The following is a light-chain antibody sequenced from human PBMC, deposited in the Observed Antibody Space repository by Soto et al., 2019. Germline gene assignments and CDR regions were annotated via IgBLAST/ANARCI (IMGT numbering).Light chain of an antibody. CDR1: QSVLFVSNNKNF. CDR2: WAS. Sequence: VLTQSPDSLAVSLGGSATIHCRSNQSVLFVSNNKNFLAWYQQKPGQPPKLFLNWASTRESGVPDRFSGSGSGTEFTLTISRLHAEDVAIYYCQQFFHAPTFXQGTKVDIK. J-gene: IGKJ1*01. CDR3: QQFFHAPT. V-gene: IGKV4-1*01.